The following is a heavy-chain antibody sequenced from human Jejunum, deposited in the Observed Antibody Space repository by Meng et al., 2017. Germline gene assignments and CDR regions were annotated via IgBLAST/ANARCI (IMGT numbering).Heavy chain of an antibody. Sequence: GKLQGSGLGLGKPSGALSLTCAVPGVSISSNHWWSWVRQPPGKGLEWIGEMYHGGSTNYNPSLKSRVNISVDKSKNQFSLKLTSVTAADTGVYYCSNYVWGSPPTGVLSWGQGTLVTVSS. CDR2: MYHGGST. V-gene: IGHV4-4*02. J-gene: IGHJ5*02. CDR1: GVSISSNHW. CDR3: SNYVWGSPPTGVLS. D-gene: IGHD3-16*01.